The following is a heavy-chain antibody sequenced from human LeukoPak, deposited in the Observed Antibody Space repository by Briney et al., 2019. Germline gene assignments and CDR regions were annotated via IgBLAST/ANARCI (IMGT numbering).Heavy chain of an antibody. CDR1: GYSISSGYY. CDR2: IYYSGST. V-gene: IGHV4-38-2*02. Sequence: SETLSLTCTVSGYSISSGYYWGWIRQPPGKGLEWIGYIYYSGSTNYNPSLKSRVTISVDTSKNQFSLRLSSVTAADTAVYFCARGRGYENWGGYYYYGMDVWGPGTTVTVSS. D-gene: IGHD5-12*01. CDR3: ARGRGYENWGGYYYYGMDV. J-gene: IGHJ6*02.